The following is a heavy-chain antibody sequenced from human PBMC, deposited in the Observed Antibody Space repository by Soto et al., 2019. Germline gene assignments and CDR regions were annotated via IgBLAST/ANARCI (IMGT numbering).Heavy chain of an antibody. V-gene: IGHV4-59*08. J-gene: IGHJ4*02. CDR3: ARLNGTDYFDY. CDR1: GGSISSYY. D-gene: IGHD1-1*01. CDR2: IYYSGST. Sequence: PEETLSLTCTVSGGSISSYYWSWIRQPPGKGLEWIGYIYYSGSTNYNPSLKSRVTISVDTSKNQFSLKLSSVTAADTAVYYCARLNGTDYFDYWGQGTLVTVSS.